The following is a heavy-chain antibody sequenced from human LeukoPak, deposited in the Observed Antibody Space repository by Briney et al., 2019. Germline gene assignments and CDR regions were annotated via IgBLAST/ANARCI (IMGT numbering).Heavy chain of an antibody. CDR3: ARDRRSVVVTAIGAFDT. CDR2: ISSSGSTI. V-gene: IGHV3-11*01. Sequence: GGSLRLSCAASGFTFSDYYMSWIRQAPGKGLEWVSYISSSGSTIYYADSVKGRFTISRDNAKNSLYLQMNSLRAEDTAVYYCARDRRSVVVTAIGAFDTWGQGTMVTVSS. D-gene: IGHD2-21*02. J-gene: IGHJ3*02. CDR1: GFTFSDYY.